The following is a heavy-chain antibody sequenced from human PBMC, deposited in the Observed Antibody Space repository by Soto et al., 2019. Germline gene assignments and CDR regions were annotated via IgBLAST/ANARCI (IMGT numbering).Heavy chain of an antibody. J-gene: IGHJ4*02. CDR1: GYTFTSYS. V-gene: IGHV5-51*01. Sequence: PGEGLKISCKGSGYTFTSYSIGWERQIPRERLEWMGVIYPSVSDIRYSTSFQGKVTISADKSIPSAYLQWSSLKAADTAMYYCVRSGTRFGRCSDYWGQGTLVNVSS. CDR2: IYPSVSDI. CDR3: VRSGTRFGRCSDY. D-gene: IGHD3-10*01.